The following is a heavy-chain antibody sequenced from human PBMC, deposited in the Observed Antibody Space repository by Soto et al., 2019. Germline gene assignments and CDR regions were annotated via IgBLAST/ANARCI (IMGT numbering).Heavy chain of an antibody. CDR3: GLFRSPEGDYYYYGMEV. V-gene: IGHV1-69*01. D-gene: IGHD1-26*01. CDR1: GGTFSSYA. CDR2: IMPIFGTA. Sequence: QVQLVQSGAEVKKPGSSVKVSCKASGGTFSSYAMSWVRQAPGQGLEWMGGIMPIFGTANNAQKFQGRVTINVDEYKSTAYMELRSLRSEDTAVYYCGLFRSPEGDYYYYGMEVCGKESTVTVSS. J-gene: IGHJ6*04.